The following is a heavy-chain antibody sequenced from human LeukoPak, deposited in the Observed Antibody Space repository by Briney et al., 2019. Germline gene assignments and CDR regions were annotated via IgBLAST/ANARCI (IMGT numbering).Heavy chain of an antibody. CDR2: ITWNSGSI. CDR3: AKDKGRGYSNLDY. J-gene: IGHJ4*02. Sequence: PRRSLRPSSAASGFTFDDYAIHWVRQAPGKGLEWVSGITWNSGSIVYADSVKGRFTISRDNAKKSLYLQMNSLRAEDTALYYCAKDKGRGYSNLDYCGQGTLVPVSS. CDR1: GFTFDDYA. V-gene: IGHV3-9*01. D-gene: IGHD5-18*01.